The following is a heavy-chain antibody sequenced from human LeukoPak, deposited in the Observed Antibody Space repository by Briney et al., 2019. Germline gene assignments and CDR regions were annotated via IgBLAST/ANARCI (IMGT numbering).Heavy chain of an antibody. J-gene: IGHJ4*02. CDR3: ARDRSAGYFDY. CDR2: ISWDGTIK. CDR1: GFTFRSYA. V-gene: IGHV3-30-3*01. Sequence: AGKSLRPSCAASGFTFRSYAIHWVRQAPGKGLEWVSFISWDGTIKYYADSVKGRFSISRDNSKNTLSLQMNSLRGEDTAVYYCARDRSAGYFDYWGQGTLVTVSS.